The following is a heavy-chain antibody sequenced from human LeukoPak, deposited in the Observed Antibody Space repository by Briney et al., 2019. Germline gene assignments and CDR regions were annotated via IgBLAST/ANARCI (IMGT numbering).Heavy chain of an antibody. D-gene: IGHD5-18*01. J-gene: IGHJ4*02. CDR2: INPNSGGT. CDR3: ARGTAMVTVLDY. Sequence: ASVKVSCKASGYSFTGYYMHWVRQAPGQGLEWMGWINPNSGGTNYAQKFQGRVTMTRDTSISTAYMELSSLRSEDTAVYYCARGTAMVTVLDYWGQGTLVTVSS. CDR1: GYSFTGYY. V-gene: IGHV1-2*02.